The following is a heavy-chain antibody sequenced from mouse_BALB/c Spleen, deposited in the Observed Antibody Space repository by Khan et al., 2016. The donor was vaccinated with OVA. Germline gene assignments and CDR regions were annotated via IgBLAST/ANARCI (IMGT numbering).Heavy chain of an antibody. CDR2: VNPNNGDS. CDR1: GYSFTLYY. J-gene: IGHJ3*01. V-gene: IGHV1-22*01. Sequence: EVQLQQSGPDLVKPGASVRISCKASGYSFTLYYLTWVKQSHGESLEWIGRVNPNNGDSAYNQKFKDRATLTVDKSANTAYMDFRSLTSEDSAVYYCATGDDFFASWGQGTLVTVSA. D-gene: IGHD2-12*01. CDR3: ATGDDFFAS.